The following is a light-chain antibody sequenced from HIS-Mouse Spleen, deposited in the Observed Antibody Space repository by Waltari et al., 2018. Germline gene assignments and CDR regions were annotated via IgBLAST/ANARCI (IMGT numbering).Light chain of an antibody. V-gene: IGLV1-44*01. Sequence: QSVLTQPPSASGTPGQRVTISCSGSSSNIGSNTVNWYQQLPGTAPKLLIFSNNRRRSGFPDRFSGSKSGTSASLAISGLQSEDEADYYCAAWDDSLNGHVVFGGGTKLTVL. CDR3: AAWDDSLNGHVV. CDR2: SNN. CDR1: SSNIGSNT. J-gene: IGLJ2*01.